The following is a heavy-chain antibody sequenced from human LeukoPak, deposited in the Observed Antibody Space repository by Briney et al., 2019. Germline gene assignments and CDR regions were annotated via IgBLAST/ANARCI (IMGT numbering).Heavy chain of an antibody. J-gene: IGHJ4*02. D-gene: IGHD2-2*03. CDR3: ARDGSHYFDY. CDR1: GGSISSGGYY. V-gene: IGHV4-31*03. Sequence: SQTLSLTSTVSGGSISSGGYYWSWIRQHPGKGLEWIGYIYYSGSTYYNPSLKSRVTISVDTSKNQFSLKLSSVTAADTAVYYCARDGSHYFDYWGQGTLVTVSS. CDR2: IYYSGST.